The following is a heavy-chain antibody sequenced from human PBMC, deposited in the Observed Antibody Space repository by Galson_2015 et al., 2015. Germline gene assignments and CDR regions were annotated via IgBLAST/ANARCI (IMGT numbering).Heavy chain of an antibody. J-gene: IGHJ4*02. D-gene: IGHD6-19*01. CDR1: GDSVSSNGAA. CDR2: TYYRSKWFK. V-gene: IGHV6-1*01. Sequence: CAISGDSVSSNGAAWNWIRQSPSGGLEWLGRTYYRSKWFKYYAVSVKSRITINVDTAKNQFSLQLNSVTPEDTAMYYCASQGIAVAGVIDYWGQGTLVTVSS. CDR3: ASQGIAVAGVIDY.